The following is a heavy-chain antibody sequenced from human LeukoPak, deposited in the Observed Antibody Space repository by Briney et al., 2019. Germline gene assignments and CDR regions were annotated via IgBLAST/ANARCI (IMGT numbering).Heavy chain of an antibody. CDR2: ISGSGGRT. D-gene: IGHD6-19*01. J-gene: IGHJ4*02. V-gene: IGHV3-23*01. CDR3: AKDHPPAVAGHRDIDY. CDR1: GFTFSSYA. Sequence: GGSLRLSCAASGFTFSSYAMSWVRQAPGKGLEWVSAISGSGGRTYYADSVKGRFTISGDNSKNTLYLQMHSLRAEDTAVYYCAKDHPPAVAGHRDIDYWGQGTLVTVSS.